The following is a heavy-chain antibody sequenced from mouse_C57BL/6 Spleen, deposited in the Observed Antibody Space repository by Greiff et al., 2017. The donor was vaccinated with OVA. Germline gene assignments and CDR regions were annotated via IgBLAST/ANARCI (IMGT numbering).Heavy chain of an antibody. CDR3: AIDSGYYDVGYYFDY. CDR2: ISDGGSYT. D-gene: IGHD1-1*01. J-gene: IGHJ2*01. Sequence: EVMLVESGGGLVKPGGSLKLSCAASGFTFSSYAMSWVRQTPEKRLEWVATISDGGSYTYYPDNVKGRFTISKDNAKNNLYLQMRHLKSEDTAMYYCAIDSGYYDVGYYFDYWGQGTTLTVSS. V-gene: IGHV5-4*01. CDR1: GFTFSSYA.